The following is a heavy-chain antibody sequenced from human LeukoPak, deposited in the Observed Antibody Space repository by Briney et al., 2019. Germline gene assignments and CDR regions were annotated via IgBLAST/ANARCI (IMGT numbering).Heavy chain of an antibody. V-gene: IGHV1-46*01. CDR2: INPSGGST. Sequence: ASVKVSCKASGYTFTGYYMHWVRQAPGQGLEWMGIINPSGGSTSYAQKFQGRVTMTRDTSTSTVYMELSSLRSEDTAVYYCARDLDTMVVEMILDYWGQGTLVTVSS. D-gene: IGHD3-22*01. CDR1: GYTFTGYY. CDR3: ARDLDTMVVEMILDY. J-gene: IGHJ4*02.